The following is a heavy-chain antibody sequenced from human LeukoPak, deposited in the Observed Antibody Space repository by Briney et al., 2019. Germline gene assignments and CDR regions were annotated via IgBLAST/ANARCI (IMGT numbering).Heavy chain of an antibody. Sequence: GGSLRLSCAASGFTFSSYSMNWVRQAPGKGLEWVSYISSSGSTIYYADSVKGRFTISRDNAKNSLYLQMNSLRAEDTAVYYCARDVGWLQSYFDYWGQGTLVTVSS. CDR1: GFTFSSYS. D-gene: IGHD5-24*01. CDR2: ISSSGSTI. V-gene: IGHV3-48*04. CDR3: ARDVGWLQSYFDY. J-gene: IGHJ4*02.